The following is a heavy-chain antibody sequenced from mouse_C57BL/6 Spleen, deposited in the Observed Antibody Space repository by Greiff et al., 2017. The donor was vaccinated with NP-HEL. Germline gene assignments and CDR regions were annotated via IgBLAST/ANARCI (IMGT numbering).Heavy chain of an antibody. V-gene: IGHV5-6*01. CDR3: ASLTAFAY. D-gene: IGHD4-1*01. J-gene: IGHJ3*01. CDR2: LSSGGSYT. Sequence: EVQRVESGGDLVKPGGSLKLSCAASGFTFSSYGMSWVRQTPDKRLEWVATLSSGGSYTYFLDTVKGRFTISRDNAKNTLYLQMISLKSEDTAMYYCASLTAFAYWGQGTLVTVSA. CDR1: GFTFSSYG.